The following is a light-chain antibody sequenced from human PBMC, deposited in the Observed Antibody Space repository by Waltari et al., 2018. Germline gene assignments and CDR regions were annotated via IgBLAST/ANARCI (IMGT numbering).Light chain of an antibody. Sequence: QSALTQPASVSGSPGQSITISCSGTSSDLGRYNLFSWYQQHPGKAPKLIIFEVFKRPSGVSNRFSGSKSGDTVSLTVSGLQADDEAEYFCSSYAGNSVVFGGGTKLTVL. CDR2: EVF. J-gene: IGLJ3*02. CDR3: SSYAGNSVV. V-gene: IGLV2-23*02. CDR1: SSDLGRYNL.